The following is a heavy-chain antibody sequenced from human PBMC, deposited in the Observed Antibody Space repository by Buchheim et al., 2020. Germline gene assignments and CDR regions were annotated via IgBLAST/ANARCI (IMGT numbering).Heavy chain of an antibody. D-gene: IGHD1-26*01. CDR1: GFTFSTYG. CDR2: ISYDGSNT. V-gene: IGHV3-30*18. Sequence: QVQLVEFGGGVVQPGRSLRLSCAASGFTFSTYGMHWVRQAPGKGLEWVAVISYDGSNTYFADSVKGRFTISRDNSKNTLYLQMNSLRAEDTAVYYCAKDRGGLLECDYFDYWGQGTL. J-gene: IGHJ4*02. CDR3: AKDRGGLLECDYFDY.